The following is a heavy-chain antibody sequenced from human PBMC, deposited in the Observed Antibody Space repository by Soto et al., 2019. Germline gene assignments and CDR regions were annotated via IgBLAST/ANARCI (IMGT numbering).Heavy chain of an antibody. Sequence: QVQLQQWGAGLLKPSETLSLTCAVYGESFGGYYWSWLRQPPGKGLEWIGEINHSGSTNYNPSLKSRVTISVDTSKNLFSLKLSSVTAADTAVYYCARMSGYFARQVNFDYWGQGTLVTVSS. CDR2: INHSGST. CDR1: GESFGGYY. CDR3: ARMSGYFARQVNFDY. V-gene: IGHV4-34*01. J-gene: IGHJ4*02. D-gene: IGHD3-9*01.